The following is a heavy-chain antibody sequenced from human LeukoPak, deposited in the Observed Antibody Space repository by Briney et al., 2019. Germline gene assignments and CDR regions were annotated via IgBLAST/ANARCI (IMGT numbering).Heavy chain of an antibody. CDR1: GFTFSSYW. D-gene: IGHD1-26*01. CDR3: ARDHGAIDP. J-gene: IGHJ5*02. V-gene: IGHV3-74*01. CDR2: INSDGSVT. Sequence: PGGSLRLSCAASGFTFSSYWMHWVRQAPGKGLVWVSHINSDGSVTNYADSVKGRFTISRDNAKNTLYLQMNSLRAEDTAVYYCARDHGAIDPWGQGTLVTVSS.